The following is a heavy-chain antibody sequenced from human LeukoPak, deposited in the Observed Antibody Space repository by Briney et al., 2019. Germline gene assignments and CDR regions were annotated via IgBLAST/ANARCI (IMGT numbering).Heavy chain of an antibody. Sequence: GGSLRLSCAASGFTFSSYGMSWVRQAPGKGLEWVSAISGSGGSTYYADSVKGRFTISRDNSKNTLYLQMNSLRAEDTAVYYCAKSYGVRGVIQFLLDYWGQGTLVTVSS. V-gene: IGHV3-23*01. CDR1: GFTFSSYG. CDR3: AKSYGVRGVIQFLLDY. J-gene: IGHJ4*02. CDR2: ISGSGGST. D-gene: IGHD3-10*01.